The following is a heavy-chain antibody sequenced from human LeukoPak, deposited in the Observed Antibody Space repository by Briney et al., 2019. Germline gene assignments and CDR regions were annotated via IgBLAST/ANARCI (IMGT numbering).Heavy chain of an antibody. CDR3: ARCLGTLYSSSWYGWFDP. CDR1: GYTFISYA. J-gene: IGHJ5*02. CDR2: ISAYNGNT. D-gene: IGHD6-13*01. V-gene: IGHV1-18*01. Sequence: ASVKVSCTASGYTFISYAFSWVRQAPGQGLEWMGWISAYNGNTNYAQKLQGRVTMTTDTSTSTAYMELRSLRSDDTAVYYCARCLGTLYSSSWYGWFDPWGQGTLVTVSS.